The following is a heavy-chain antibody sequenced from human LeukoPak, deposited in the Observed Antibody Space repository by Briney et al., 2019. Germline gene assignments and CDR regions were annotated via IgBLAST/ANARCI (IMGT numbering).Heavy chain of an antibody. V-gene: IGHV1-46*01. CDR2: IHPTAGSA. D-gene: IGHD3-10*01. CDR3: ARGHGSGSTIWFDP. Sequence: SVKVSCKASEYTFTSYSLHWLRQAPGQGLQWMGIIHPTAGSANLSQKFQGRVTMTRDISTSTVYMELSSMRPDDTAVFYCARGHGSGSTIWFDPWGQGTMVSVSS. CDR1: EYTFTSYS. J-gene: IGHJ5*02.